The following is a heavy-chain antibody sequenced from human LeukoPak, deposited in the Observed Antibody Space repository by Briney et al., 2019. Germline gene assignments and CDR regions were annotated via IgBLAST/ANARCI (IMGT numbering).Heavy chain of an antibody. CDR2: INWNGGST. J-gene: IGHJ6*03. CDR1: GFTFDDYG. CDR3: ARRESTYQNYYYFYYMDV. Sequence: GGSLRLSCAASGFTFDDYGMSWVRQAPGKGLEWVSGINWNGGSTDYADSVKGRFTISRDNAKNSLYLRMDSLRAEDTALYYCARRESTYQNYYYFYYMDVWGKGTTVTVSS. V-gene: IGHV3-20*04.